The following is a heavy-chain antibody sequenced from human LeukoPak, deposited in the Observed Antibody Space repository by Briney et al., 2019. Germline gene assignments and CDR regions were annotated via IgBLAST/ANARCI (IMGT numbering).Heavy chain of an antibody. V-gene: IGHV3-7*01. CDR1: GFIFTNYA. Sequence: GGSLRLSCAASGFIFTNYAMYWVRQAPGKGLEWVANIKQDGSETYYVDSVKGRFTISRDNAKNSLYLQMNSLRAEDTAVYYCARGQQLVYWGQGTLVTVSS. J-gene: IGHJ4*02. CDR3: ARGQQLVY. CDR2: IKQDGSET. D-gene: IGHD6-13*01.